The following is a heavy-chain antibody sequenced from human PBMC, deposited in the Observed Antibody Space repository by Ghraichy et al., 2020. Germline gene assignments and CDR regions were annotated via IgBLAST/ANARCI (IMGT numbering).Heavy chain of an antibody. CDR1: GGSFSGYY. CDR3: ARGLVRGVMRRVGAYFDY. D-gene: IGHD3-10*01. CDR2: INHSGST. J-gene: IGHJ4*02. Sequence: SETLSLTCAVYGGSFSGYYWSWIRHPPGKGLEWIGEINHSGSTNYNPSLKSRVTISVDTSKNQFSLKLSSVTAADTAVYYCARGLVRGVMRRVGAYFDYWGQGTLVTVSS. V-gene: IGHV4-34*01.